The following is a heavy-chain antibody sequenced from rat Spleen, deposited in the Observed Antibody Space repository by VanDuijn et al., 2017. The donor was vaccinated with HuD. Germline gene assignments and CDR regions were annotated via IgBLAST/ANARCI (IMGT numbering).Heavy chain of an antibody. Sequence: EMQLQESGPGLVRPSQSLSLTCSVTDYSITSSYRWNWIRQFPGNKLEWMGFINSAGSTNYNPSLKSRVSITRDTSKNQFFLQLNSVTTEDTATYYCARFSSYFDYWGQGVMVTVSS. CDR3: ARFSSYFDY. CDR2: INSAGST. V-gene: IGHV3-3*01. CDR1: DYSITSSYR. J-gene: IGHJ2*01.